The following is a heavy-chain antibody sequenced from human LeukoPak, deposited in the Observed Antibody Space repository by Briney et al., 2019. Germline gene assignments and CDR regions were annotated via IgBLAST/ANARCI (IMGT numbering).Heavy chain of an antibody. CDR1: GFTFSSYS. V-gene: IGHV3-23*01. CDR2: LSGSGGGT. Sequence: GGSLRLSCAASGFTFSSYSMSWVRQAPGKGLEWVSALSGSGGGTYYADSVKGRLTISRDNSRTPLYLQMNSLRAEDTAVYDCAKDSSQTPYYFDYWGQGTLVTVSS. CDR3: AKDSSQTPYYFDY. J-gene: IGHJ4*02.